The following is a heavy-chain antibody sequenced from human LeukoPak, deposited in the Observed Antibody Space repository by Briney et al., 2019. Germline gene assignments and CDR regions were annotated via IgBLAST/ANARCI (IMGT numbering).Heavy chain of an antibody. V-gene: IGHV1-18*01. CDR1: GYTFTSYS. CDR2: ISAYNGNT. CDR3: ARDRPGGLLYYYYGMDV. J-gene: IGHJ6*02. Sequence: ASVKVSCKASGYTFTSYSISWVRQAPGQGLEWMGWISAYNGNTNYAQKLQGRVTMTTDTSTSTAYMELRSLRSDDTAVYYCARDRPGGLLYYYYGMDVWGQGTTVTVSS. D-gene: IGHD3-10*01.